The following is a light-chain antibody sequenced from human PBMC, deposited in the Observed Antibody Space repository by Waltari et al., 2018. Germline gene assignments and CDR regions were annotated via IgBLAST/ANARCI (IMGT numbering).Light chain of an antibody. CDR2: AAS. J-gene: IGKJ4*01. CDR1: QSVSSSY. V-gene: IGKV3-20*01. CDR3: QQYGSSPLT. Sequence: DIVLPQSPGPLSLSPGERATLSGRASQSVSSSYLAWDQQSHGQAPRLLIYAASSRATGIPDRFSGSGSGTEFTLTISRLGPEDFAVYYCQQYGSSPLTFGGGTKVEI.